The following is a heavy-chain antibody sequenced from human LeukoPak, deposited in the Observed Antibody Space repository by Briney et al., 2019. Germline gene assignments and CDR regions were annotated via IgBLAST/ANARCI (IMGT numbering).Heavy chain of an antibody. D-gene: IGHD6-13*01. V-gene: IGHV1-46*01. CDR2: INPSGGST. CDR1: GYTFTSYY. Sequence: ASVKVSRKASGYTFTSYYMHWVRQAPGQGLEWMGIINPSGGSTSYAQKFQGRVTMTRDTSTSTVYMELSSLRSEDTAVYYCARDVTIAAAGLYYYYYGMDVWGQGTTVTVSS. J-gene: IGHJ6*02. CDR3: ARDVTIAAAGLYYYYYGMDV.